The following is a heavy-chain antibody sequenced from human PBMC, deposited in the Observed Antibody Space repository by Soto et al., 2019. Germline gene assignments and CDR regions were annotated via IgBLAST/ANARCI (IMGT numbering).Heavy chain of an antibody. V-gene: IGHV1-69*06. CDR2: TIPVFNTA. CDR1: GGTLSDHG. CDR3: SRGVYGSGNYYTVPSALDS. Sequence: QVQLEQSGAEVKKPGSSVKISCKPSGGTLSDHGFSWLRQAPGQVIEWVGGTIPVFNTAKYAPKFQGRVTIAADKATNIAYIELGSLRSDDTAFYYCSRGVYGSGNYYTVPSALDSWGQWTLVIVAS. D-gene: IGHD3-10*01. J-gene: IGHJ3*02.